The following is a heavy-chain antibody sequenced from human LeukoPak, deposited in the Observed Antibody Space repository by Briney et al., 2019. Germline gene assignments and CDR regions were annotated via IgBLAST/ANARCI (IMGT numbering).Heavy chain of an antibody. CDR2: INPILGIT. CDR3: ARVRYCSGGSCYFHDF. Sequence: ASVKVSCKXSGGTFSSDSISWVRQAPRQGLEWMGRINPILGITNYAQKFQGRVTITADKSTSTAYMELSSLRSEDTAMYYCARVRYCSGGSCYFHDFWGQGTLVTVSS. V-gene: IGHV1-69*02. J-gene: IGHJ4*02. CDR1: GGTFSSDS. D-gene: IGHD2-15*01.